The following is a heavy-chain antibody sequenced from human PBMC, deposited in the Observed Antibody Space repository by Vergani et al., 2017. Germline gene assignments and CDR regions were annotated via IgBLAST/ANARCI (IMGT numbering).Heavy chain of an antibody. CDR1: GFTFSNFG. Sequence: QVHLVESAGGVVQPGGSLRLSCAASGFTFSNFGMHCIRQAPGKGLEWLAYIGKDGINTRYRDAVKGRFTVSRDNSKDILYLQMDSLRSGDTELYYCAKYLRDSTDGLPDSWGPGTLVIVSS. V-gene: IGHV3-30*02. D-gene: IGHD2-21*02. CDR2: IGKDGINT. CDR3: AKYLRDSTDGLPDS. J-gene: IGHJ4*02.